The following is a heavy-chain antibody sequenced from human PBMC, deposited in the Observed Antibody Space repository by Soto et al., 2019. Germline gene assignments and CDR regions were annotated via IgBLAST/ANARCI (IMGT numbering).Heavy chain of an antibody. D-gene: IGHD2-2*01. J-gene: IGHJ6*04. CDR2: TYYSGST. CDR3: ARTMRPYQPGTYVYDNYVMGV. CDR1: GGSISSDDYY. V-gene: IGHV4-30-4*08. Sequence: QVQLQESGPGLVKPSQTLSLTCTVSGGSISSDDYYWSWIRQSPGNGLEWIGYTYYSGSTYYSPSHKSRVTISVDTSNDRCSLKLRAVTAADTAVYYSARTMRPYQPGTYVYDNYVMGVWGEGSTVTVSS.